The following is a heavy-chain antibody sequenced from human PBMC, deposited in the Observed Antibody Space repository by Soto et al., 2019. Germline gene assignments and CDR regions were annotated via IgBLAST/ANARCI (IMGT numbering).Heavy chain of an antibody. V-gene: IGHV4-59*01. J-gene: IGHJ4*02. Sequence: SETLSLTCTVSGGSISSYYWSWIRQPPGKGLEWIGYIYYSGSTNYNPSLKSRVTISVDTSKNQFSLKLSSVTAADTAVYYCARVGDSYGYDDYFDYWGQGTLVTVSS. CDR2: IYYSGST. CDR1: GGSISSYY. D-gene: IGHD5-18*01. CDR3: ARVGDSYGYDDYFDY.